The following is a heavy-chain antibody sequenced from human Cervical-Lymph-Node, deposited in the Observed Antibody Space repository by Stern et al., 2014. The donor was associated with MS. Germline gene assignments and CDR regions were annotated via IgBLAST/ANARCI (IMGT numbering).Heavy chain of an antibody. D-gene: IGHD5-18*01. CDR3: ARPGDDTAKYGLDV. CDR2: IYPGDSHT. CDR1: GYSFATYW. V-gene: IGHV5-51*04. Sequence: IQLVQSGAEVKKPGESLKISCKGSGYSFATYWLGWVCQMPGTCLSRMGIIYPGDSHTRYSPCFQCQATLLTHKPLSTDHLHWSSLKASDTAMYYCARPGDDTAKYGLDVWGQGTTVTVSS. J-gene: IGHJ6*02.